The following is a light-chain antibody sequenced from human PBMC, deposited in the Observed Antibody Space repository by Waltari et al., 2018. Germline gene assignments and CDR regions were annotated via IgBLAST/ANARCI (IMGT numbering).Light chain of an antibody. V-gene: IGKV1-5*03. J-gene: IGKJ4*01. CDR2: KAS. CDR3: HQYNTVPRT. CDR1: ESVKNN. Sequence: DAQLTHSPSTLSASVGDSVTLTCQASESVKNNLAWYQHQPGKAPKVLVHKASRLESGVPSRISGSGDETEFTLTSSSLEPDDFATYYCHQYNTVPRTFGGGTKVEIK.